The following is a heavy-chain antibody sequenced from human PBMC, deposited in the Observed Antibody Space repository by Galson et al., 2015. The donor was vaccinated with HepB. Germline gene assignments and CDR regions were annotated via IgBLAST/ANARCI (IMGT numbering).Heavy chain of an antibody. D-gene: IGHD3-10*01. J-gene: IGHJ4*02. CDR1: GGSISSSSYY. CDR3: YFWMVRGVIMVY. CDR2: IYYSGST. V-gene: IGHV4-39*01. Sequence: ETLSLTCTVSGGSISSSSYYWGWIRQPPGKGLEWIGSIYYSGSTYYNPSLKSRVTISVDTSKNQFSLKLSSVTAADTAVYYCYFWMVRGVIMVYWGQGTLVTVSS.